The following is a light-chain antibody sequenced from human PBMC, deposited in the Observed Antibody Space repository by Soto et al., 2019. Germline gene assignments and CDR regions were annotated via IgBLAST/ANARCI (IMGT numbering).Light chain of an antibody. V-gene: IGKV3-11*01. J-gene: IGKJ4*01. CDR3: QQRSNWPLT. Sequence: EIVLTQSPATLSLSPGEGATLSCRASQSVSSYLAWYQQKPGQAPRLLIYDASKRVTGIPARFSGSGSGADFTLTISSLEPEDFAVYYCQQRSNWPLTFGGGTKVEIK. CDR2: DAS. CDR1: QSVSSY.